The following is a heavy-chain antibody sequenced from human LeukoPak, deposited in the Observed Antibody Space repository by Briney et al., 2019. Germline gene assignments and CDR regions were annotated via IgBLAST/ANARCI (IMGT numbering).Heavy chain of an antibody. CDR2: ISGSGGST. Sequence: GGSLRLSCAASEFTFGSYALSWFRQAPGKGLEWVSAISGSGGSTYYADSVKGRFTISRDNSKNTLYLQMNSLRAEDTAVYYCAKAYLHYDILTGSDYWGQGTLVTVSS. V-gene: IGHV3-23*01. D-gene: IGHD3-9*01. CDR3: AKAYLHYDILTGSDY. CDR1: EFTFGSYA. J-gene: IGHJ4*02.